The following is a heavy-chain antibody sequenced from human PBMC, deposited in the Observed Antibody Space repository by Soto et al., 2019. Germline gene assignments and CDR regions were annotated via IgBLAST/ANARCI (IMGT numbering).Heavy chain of an antibody. Sequence: SETLSLTCTVSGGSISSGGYYWSWIRQHPGKGLEWIGYIYYSGSTYYNPSLKSRVTISVDTSKNQFSLKLSSVTAADTAVYYCARGRVTMIVVVTVDAFDIWGQGTMVTVSS. D-gene: IGHD3-22*01. CDR2: IYYSGST. J-gene: IGHJ3*02. V-gene: IGHV4-31*03. CDR1: GGSISSGGYY. CDR3: ARGRVTMIVVVTVDAFDI.